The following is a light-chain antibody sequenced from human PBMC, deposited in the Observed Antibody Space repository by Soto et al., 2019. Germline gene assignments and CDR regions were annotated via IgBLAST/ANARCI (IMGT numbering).Light chain of an antibody. CDR2: DAS. J-gene: IGKJ1*01. CDR1: QSVSRN. V-gene: IGKV3-15*01. CDR3: QQYNYWPAWT. Sequence: EIVMTQSPATLSVSPGEGATLSCRASQSVSRNLAWYQQKPGQAPRLLIYDASTRATDIPARFSGSGYGTECTLTISSLQSEDFGVYYCQQYNYWPAWTFGQGTKVEVK.